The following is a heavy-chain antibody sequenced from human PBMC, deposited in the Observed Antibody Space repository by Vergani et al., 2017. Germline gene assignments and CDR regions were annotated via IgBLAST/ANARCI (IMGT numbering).Heavy chain of an antibody. CDR3: ARDSVASAAFDI. Sequence: QVQLVQSGAEVKKPGASVKVSCKVSGYTLTELSMHWVRQAPGKGLEWMGGFDPEDGETIYAQKFQGRVTITADKSTSTAYMELSSLRSEDTAVYYCARDSVASAAFDIWGQGTMVTVSS. J-gene: IGHJ3*02. CDR2: FDPEDGET. CDR1: GYTLTELS. V-gene: IGHV1-24*01. D-gene: IGHD6-19*01.